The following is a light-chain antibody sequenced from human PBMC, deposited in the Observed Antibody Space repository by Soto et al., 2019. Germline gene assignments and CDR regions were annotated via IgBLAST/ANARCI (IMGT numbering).Light chain of an antibody. CDR3: SSYTTGSTLYV. CDR2: EVS. Sequence: ALTQPASVSGSPGQSITISCTGSSNDIGAYKYVSWYQQYPGKAPKLIIFEVSNRPSGVSNRFSGSKSGNTASLTIAGLQAEDEADYHCSSYTTGSTLYVFGGGTKVTVL. V-gene: IGLV2-14*01. J-gene: IGLJ1*01. CDR1: SNDIGAYKY.